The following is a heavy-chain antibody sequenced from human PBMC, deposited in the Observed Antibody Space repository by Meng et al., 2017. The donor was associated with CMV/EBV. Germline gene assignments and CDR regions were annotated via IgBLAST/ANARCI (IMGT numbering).Heavy chain of an antibody. CDR3: ARGVAEFLGWEMGH. Sequence: EGDLVEVGGGLVAPGVSLRLSCEGSGFTVSSQWMHWARQVPWKGLVWVSRINSDGSRRNYADSVKGRFTIFKDNDKNTLYLEMNSLRAEDAGVYYCARGVAEFLGWEMGHWGQGTLVTVSS. CDR1: GFTVSSQW. J-gene: IGHJ4*02. V-gene: IGHV3-74*01. D-gene: IGHD1-26*01. CDR2: INSDGSRR.